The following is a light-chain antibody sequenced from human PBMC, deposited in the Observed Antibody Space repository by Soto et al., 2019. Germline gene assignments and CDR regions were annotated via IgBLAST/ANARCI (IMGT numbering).Light chain of an antibody. J-gene: IGLJ2*01. CDR3: SSYTSSSTLVV. CDR2: DVS. CDR1: SSDVGGYNY. Sequence: QSALTQPASVSGSPGQSITISCTGTSSDVGGYNYVSWYQQHPGKAPKLMIFDVSNRPSGLSNRFSGSKSGNTASLTISGLQAEDEADDYCSSYTSSSTLVVFGGGTKLTVL. V-gene: IGLV2-14*01.